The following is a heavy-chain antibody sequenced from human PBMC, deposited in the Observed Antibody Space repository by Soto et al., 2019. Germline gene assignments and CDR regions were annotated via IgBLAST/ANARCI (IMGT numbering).Heavy chain of an antibody. CDR1: GFTFSSYS. V-gene: IGHV3-21*01. J-gene: IGHJ4*02. CDR2: ISSSSSYI. D-gene: IGHD4-4*01. CDR3: AREDYSNFDY. Sequence: PGGSLRLSXAASGFTFSSYSMNWVRQAPGKGLEWVSSISSSSSYIYSADSVKGRFTISRDNAKNSLYLQMNSLRAEDTAVYYCAREDYSNFDYWGQGTLVTVSS.